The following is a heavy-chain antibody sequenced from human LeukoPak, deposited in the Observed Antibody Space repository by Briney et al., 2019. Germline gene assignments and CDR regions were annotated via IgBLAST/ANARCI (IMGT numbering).Heavy chain of an antibody. D-gene: IGHD3-3*01. Sequence: GGSLRLSCAASGFTFSSYWMSWVRQAPGKVLEWVANIKQDGSEKYYVDSVKGRFTISRDNAKNSLYLQMNSPRAEDTAVYYCAREADFWSGYVVYYYYMDVWGKGTTVTVSS. CDR3: AREADFWSGYVVYYYYMDV. CDR2: IKQDGSEK. CDR1: GFTFSSYW. V-gene: IGHV3-7*01. J-gene: IGHJ6*03.